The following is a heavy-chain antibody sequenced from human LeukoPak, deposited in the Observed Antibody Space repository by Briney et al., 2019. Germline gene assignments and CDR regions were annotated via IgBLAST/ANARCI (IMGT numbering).Heavy chain of an antibody. CDR2: SNFGNGST. D-gene: IGHD2-15*01. CDR1: GGTFTSYA. V-gene: IGHV1-3*01. CDR3: ARKGAYCSGGTCYSGFFDY. Sequence: ASVKVSCNASGGTFTSYAISWVRQAPGQRLEWMGWSNFGNGSTKYSQRFQGRVTITRDTSASTAYMELSSLRSEDTAVYYCARKGAYCSGGTCYSGFFDYWGQGALVTVSS. J-gene: IGHJ4*02.